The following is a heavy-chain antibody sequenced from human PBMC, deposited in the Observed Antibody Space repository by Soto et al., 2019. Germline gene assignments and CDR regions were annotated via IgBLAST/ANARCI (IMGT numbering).Heavy chain of an antibody. Sequence: SETLSLTCAVYGGSFSGYYWSWIRQPPGKGLEWIGEINHSGSTNYNPSLKSRVTISVDTSKNQFSLKLSSVTAADTAVYYCARIDIVVVPAAMRGSFWFDPWGQGTLVTVSS. CDR2: INHSGST. J-gene: IGHJ5*02. CDR3: ARIDIVVVPAAMRGSFWFDP. CDR1: GGSFSGYY. V-gene: IGHV4-34*01. D-gene: IGHD2-2*01.